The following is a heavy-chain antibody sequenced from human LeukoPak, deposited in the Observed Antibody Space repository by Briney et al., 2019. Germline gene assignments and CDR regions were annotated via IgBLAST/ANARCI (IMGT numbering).Heavy chain of an antibody. CDR2: ISGSGGST. J-gene: IGHJ4*02. V-gene: IGHV3-23*01. D-gene: IGHD2-2*01. CDR1: GFTFRSYA. Sequence: PGGSLRLSCAASGFTFRSYAMSWVRQAPGKGLEWVSAISGSGGSTYYADSVKGRFTISRDNSKNTLYLQMNSLRAEDTAVYYCARWDCSSTSCLGDYWGQGTLVTVSS. CDR3: ARWDCSSTSCLGDY.